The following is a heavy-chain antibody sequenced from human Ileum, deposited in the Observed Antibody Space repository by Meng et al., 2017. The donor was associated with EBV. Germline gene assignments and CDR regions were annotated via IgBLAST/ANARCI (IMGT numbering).Heavy chain of an antibody. CDR3: ATYEKGAAGKGY. D-gene: IGHD6-13*01. Sequence: QVRPPAPGPGRVQPSGTLSSTRSVSVGSITNSTWWSWVRQPPGKGLEGIGEIYHSGSTNYNPSLKSRVTISVDKSKNQFSLNLSSVTAADTAVYYCATYEKGAAGKGYWGQGTLVTVSS. CDR1: VGSITNSTW. J-gene: IGHJ4*02. CDR2: IYHSGST. V-gene: IGHV4-4*02.